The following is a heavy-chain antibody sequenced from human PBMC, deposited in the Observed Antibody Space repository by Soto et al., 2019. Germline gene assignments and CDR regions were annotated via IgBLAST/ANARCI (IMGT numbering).Heavy chain of an antibody. J-gene: IGHJ5*02. CDR1: GFSLYSYV. D-gene: IGHD6-13*01. CDR3: VRDLGSSDLDP. CDR2: ISIDGTRT. V-gene: IGHV3-30*01. Sequence: QAQLVESGGGVVQPGGSLRLSCVASGFSLYSYVIHWVRQTPGKGLQWVAVISIDGTRTYYADSVKGLFTVSRDNSKNTQYLQMYGLTIEDTAIYYCVRDLGSSDLDPWLQGTLVTVSS.